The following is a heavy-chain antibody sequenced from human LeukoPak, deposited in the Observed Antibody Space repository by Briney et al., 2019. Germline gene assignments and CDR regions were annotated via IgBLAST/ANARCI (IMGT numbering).Heavy chain of an antibody. CDR2: ISYDGINK. Sequence: HPGRSLRLSCAASGFTFSSFGMHWVRQAPGKGLEWVSIISYDGINKYFSDSVKGRFTISRDNSKSTLYLQMNSLRREDTAVYYCAKDMDVEAAGFSFDYWGQGTLVTVSS. D-gene: IGHD6-13*01. CDR3: AKDMDVEAAGFSFDY. CDR1: GFTFSSFG. V-gene: IGHV3-30*18. J-gene: IGHJ4*02.